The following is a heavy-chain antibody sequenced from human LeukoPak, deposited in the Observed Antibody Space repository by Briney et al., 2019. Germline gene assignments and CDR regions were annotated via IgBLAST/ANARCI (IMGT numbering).Heavy chain of an antibody. CDR3: ARETRYCSSTSCDGYFQH. CDR2: IYTSGST. J-gene: IGHJ1*01. V-gene: IGHV4-4*07. Sequence: PSETLSLTCTVSGGSISSYYWSWIRQPAGKGLEWIGRIYTSGSTNYNPSLKSRVAMSVDTSKNQFSLKLSSVTAADTAVYYCARETRYCSSTSCDGYFQHWGQGTLSPSPQ. CDR1: GGSISSYY. D-gene: IGHD2-2*01.